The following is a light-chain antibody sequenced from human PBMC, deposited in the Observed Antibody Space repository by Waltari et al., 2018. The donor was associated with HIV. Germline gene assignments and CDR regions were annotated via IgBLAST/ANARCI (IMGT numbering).Light chain of an antibody. CDR2: GNS. V-gene: IGLV1-40*01. CDR3: QSYDSSLSGYV. J-gene: IGLJ1*01. Sequence: QSVLTQPPSVSGAPGQRVPISSTGRSSHIGAGYAVHWYQQLPGTAPKLLIYGNSKRPSGVPDRFSGSKSGTSASLAITGLQAEDEADYYCQSYDSSLSGYVFGTGTKVTVL. CDR1: SSHIGAGYA.